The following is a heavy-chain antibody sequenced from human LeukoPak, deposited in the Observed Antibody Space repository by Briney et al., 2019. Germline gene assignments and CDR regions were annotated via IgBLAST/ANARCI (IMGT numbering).Heavy chain of an antibody. CDR3: VKNWDY. Sequence: GGSLRLSCEASGFTFNSYWMTWVRQAPGKGLEWVANIKQDGSEKYHAASVKGRFTISRDNAKNLLFLQMNSPRAEDTAVYYCVKNWDYWGQGTLVTVSS. CDR1: GFTFNSYW. J-gene: IGHJ4*02. D-gene: IGHD2/OR15-2a*01. V-gene: IGHV3-7*01. CDR2: IKQDGSEK.